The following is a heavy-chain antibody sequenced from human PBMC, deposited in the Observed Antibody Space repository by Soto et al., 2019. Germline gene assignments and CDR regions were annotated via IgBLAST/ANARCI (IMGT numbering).Heavy chain of an antibody. V-gene: IGHV1-69*01. D-gene: IGHD3-16*01. J-gene: IGHJ4*02. CDR2: IIPIFGTA. CDR3: ARDGAMHSGGIDY. Sequence: QVQLVQSGAEVKKPGSSVKVSCKASGGTFSSYSINWVRQAPGQGLEWMGEIIPIFGTANYAQKFQGRVTITADESTSTAYMELSSLRSEDTPVYYCARDGAMHSGGIDYWGQGTLVTVSS. CDR1: GGTFSSYS.